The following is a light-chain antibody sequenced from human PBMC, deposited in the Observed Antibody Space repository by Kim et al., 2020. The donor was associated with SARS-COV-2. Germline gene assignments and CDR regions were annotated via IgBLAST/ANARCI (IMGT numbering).Light chain of an antibody. Sequence: DIQMTQSPSSLSVSVGDRVTITCRASQGITNSLAWYQQKPGKVPQVLIYAASVLQSGVPSRFSGSGSGTDFTLTISSLQPEDVATYYCQKYNSAPWTFGQGTKLEI. CDR3: QKYNSAPWT. V-gene: IGKV1-27*01. J-gene: IGKJ1*01. CDR1: QGITNS. CDR2: AAS.